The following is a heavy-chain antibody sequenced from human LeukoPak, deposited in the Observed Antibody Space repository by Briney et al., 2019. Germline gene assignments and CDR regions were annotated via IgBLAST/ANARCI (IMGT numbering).Heavy chain of an antibody. CDR1: GFTVSSNY. V-gene: IGHV3-66*04. CDR2: IYSGGST. J-gene: IGHJ4*02. D-gene: IGHD6-13*01. CDR3: AKRIQHKSSWCYIDY. Sequence: HPGGSLRLSCAASGFTVSSNYMSWVRQAPGKGLEWVSVIYSGGSTYYADSVKGRFTLSRDNSKNTLYLQMNSLRAEDTAVYYCAKRIQHKSSWCYIDYWGQGTLVTVSS.